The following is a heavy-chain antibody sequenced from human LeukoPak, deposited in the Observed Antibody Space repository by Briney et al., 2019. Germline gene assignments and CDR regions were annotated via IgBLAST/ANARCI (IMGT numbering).Heavy chain of an antibody. Sequence: KTGGSLRLSCAASGFTFSSYAMSWVRQAPGRGLEWVGRIKSKTDGRATDYAAPVEGRFAISRDDSKNTVYLQMNSVKTGDTAVYYCAPVRYCRSASCGSDYHYGMDVWGQGTTVTVSS. CDR3: APVRYCRSASCGSDYHYGMDV. CDR2: IKSKTDGRAT. J-gene: IGHJ6*02. V-gene: IGHV3-15*05. CDR1: GFTFSSYA. D-gene: IGHD2-2*01.